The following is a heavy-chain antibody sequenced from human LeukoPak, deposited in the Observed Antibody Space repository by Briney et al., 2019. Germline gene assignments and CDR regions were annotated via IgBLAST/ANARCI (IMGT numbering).Heavy chain of an antibody. Sequence: GGSLRLSCAASGFTFRSYSMNWVRQAPGKGLEWLSFTSSTSSTIYYADSVKGRFTISRDNAKNSLYLQMNSLRVEDTAVYYCAKEKGVGWELLGRGFDYWGQGTLVTVSS. D-gene: IGHD1-26*01. CDR2: TSSTSSTI. J-gene: IGHJ4*02. V-gene: IGHV3-48*01. CDR1: GFTFRSYS. CDR3: AKEKGVGWELLGRGFDY.